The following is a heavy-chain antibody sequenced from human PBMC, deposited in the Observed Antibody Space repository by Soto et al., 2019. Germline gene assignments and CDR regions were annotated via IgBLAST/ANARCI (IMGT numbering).Heavy chain of an antibody. CDR3: ARGSYGDYGSGSWFDP. D-gene: IGHD4-17*01. Sequence: EVQLVESGGGLVKPGGSLRLSCAASGFTFSSYSMNWVRQAPGKGLEWVSSISSSSSYIYYADSVKGRFTISRDNAKNSLYLQMNSLRAEETAVYYCARGSYGDYGSGSWFDPWGQGTLVTVSS. CDR2: ISSSSSYI. J-gene: IGHJ5*02. V-gene: IGHV3-21*01. CDR1: GFTFSSYS.